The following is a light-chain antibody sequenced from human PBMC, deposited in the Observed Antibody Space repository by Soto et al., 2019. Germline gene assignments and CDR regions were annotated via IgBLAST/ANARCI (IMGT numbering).Light chain of an antibody. CDR3: QQRSKWVT. CDR2: DAF. CDR1: VSISSQ. Sequence: EIVLTQSPATLSLSPGERATLSCRASVSISSQLAWYQQNPGQAPMLVIYDAFIRATGIQARFSGSGSGTDFPLTISSLEPEDFALSYCQQRSKWVTFGGATKVEIK. J-gene: IGKJ4*01. V-gene: IGKV3-11*01.